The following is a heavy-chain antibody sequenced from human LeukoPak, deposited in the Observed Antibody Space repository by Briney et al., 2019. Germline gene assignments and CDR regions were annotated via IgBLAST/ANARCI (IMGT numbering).Heavy chain of an antibody. J-gene: IGHJ5*02. CDR3: ARPPYSSGLGGNWFDP. V-gene: IGHV4-34*01. CDR2: INHSGST. D-gene: IGHD6-19*01. CDR1: GGSFSGYY. Sequence: PSETLSLTCAVYGGSFSGYYWNWIRQPPGKGLEWIGEINHSGSTNYNPSLKSRVTISLDTSKNQFSLKLSSVTAADTAVYYCARPPYSSGLGGNWFDPWGQGTLVTVSS.